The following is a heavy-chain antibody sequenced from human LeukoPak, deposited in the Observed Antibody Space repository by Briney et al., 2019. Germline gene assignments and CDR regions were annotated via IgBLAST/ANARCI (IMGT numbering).Heavy chain of an antibody. V-gene: IGHV1-46*01. Sequence: GASVKVSCKASGYTFTSYFMHWVRQAPGQGLEWMGIINPSGGSTSYAQKFQGRVTMTRDTSTSTVYMELSSLRSEDTAVYYCARRKAEYYDSSGYSVFDYWGQGTLVTVSS. J-gene: IGHJ4*02. CDR3: ARRKAEYYDSSGYSVFDY. CDR1: GYTFTSYF. CDR2: INPSGGST. D-gene: IGHD3-22*01.